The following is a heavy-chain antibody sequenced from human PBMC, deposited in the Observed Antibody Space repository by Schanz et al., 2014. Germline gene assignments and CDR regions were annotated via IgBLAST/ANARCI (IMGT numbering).Heavy chain of an antibody. Sequence: EVQLVESGGGLVQPGGSLRLSCAASRFTFSDYWMSWVRQAPGKGLEGVANMNQDGSEKYYVDSVKGRFTISRDNDKNSLHQQMNSRRAEATAVYYCARDKGGLIPFDYWGQGTLVAVSS. CDR1: RFTFSDYW. CDR3: ARDKGGLIPFDY. CDR2: MNQDGSEK. D-gene: IGHD2-15*01. V-gene: IGHV3-7*01. J-gene: IGHJ4*02.